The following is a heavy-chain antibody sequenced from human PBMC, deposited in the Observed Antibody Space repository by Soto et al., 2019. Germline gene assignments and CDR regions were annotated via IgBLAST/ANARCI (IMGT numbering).Heavy chain of an antibody. Sequence: PSETLSLTCAVYGGSFSGYYWSWIRQPPGKGLEWIGEINHSGSTNYNPSLKSRVTISVDTSKNQFSLKLSSVTAADTAVYYCAREGLYYDILTGYYNYYYYYYMDVWGKGTTVTVS. CDR2: INHSGST. D-gene: IGHD3-9*01. CDR1: GGSFSGYY. CDR3: AREGLYYDILTGYYNYYYYYYMDV. J-gene: IGHJ6*03. V-gene: IGHV4-34*01.